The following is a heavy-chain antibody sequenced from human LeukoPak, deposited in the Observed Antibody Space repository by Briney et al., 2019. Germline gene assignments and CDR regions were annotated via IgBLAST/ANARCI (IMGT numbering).Heavy chain of an antibody. CDR2: INHSGST. Sequence: SETLSLTCAVYGGSFSGYYWSWIRQPPGKGLEWIGEINHSGSTNYNPSLKSRVTISVDTSKNQFSLKLSSVTAADTAVYYCARDAGDSSGYYLNWGQGTLVTVSS. D-gene: IGHD3-22*01. CDR1: GGSFSGYY. CDR3: ARDAGDSSGYYLN. V-gene: IGHV4-34*01. J-gene: IGHJ4*02.